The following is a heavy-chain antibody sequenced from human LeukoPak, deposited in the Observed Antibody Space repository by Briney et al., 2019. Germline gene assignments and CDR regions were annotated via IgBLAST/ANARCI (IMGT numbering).Heavy chain of an antibody. J-gene: IGHJ6*03. CDR1: GFTFSDYY. Sequence: GGSLRLSCAASGFTFSDYYMSWIRQATGKGLEWVSYISSSGSTIYYADSVKGRFTISRDNAKNSLYLQMNSLRAEDTAVYYCARETVVAATPYYYYYYMDVWGKGTTVTVSS. D-gene: IGHD2-15*01. CDR3: ARETVVAATPYYYYYYMDV. V-gene: IGHV3-11*04. CDR2: ISSSGSTI.